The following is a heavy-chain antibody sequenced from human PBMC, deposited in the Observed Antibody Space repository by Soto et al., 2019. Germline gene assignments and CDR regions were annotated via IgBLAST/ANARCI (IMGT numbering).Heavy chain of an antibody. J-gene: IGHJ6*02. CDR1: GFTFSSYA. CDR3: ARTGLTYYDFWSGQGDYYGMDV. V-gene: IGHV3-30-3*01. D-gene: IGHD3-3*01. CDR2: ISYDGSNK. Sequence: PGGSLRLSCAASGFTFSSYAMHWVRQAPGKGLEWVAVISYDGSNKYYADSVKGRFTISRDNSKNTLYLQMNSLRAEDTAVYYCARTGLTYYDFWSGQGDYYGMDVWGQGTMVTV.